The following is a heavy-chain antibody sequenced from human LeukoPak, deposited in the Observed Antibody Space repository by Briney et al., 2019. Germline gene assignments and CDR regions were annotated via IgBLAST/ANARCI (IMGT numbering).Heavy chain of an antibody. Sequence: PSETLSLTCTVSGGSVSSGSYYWSWIRQPPGKGLEWIGYIYYSGSTNYNPPLKSRVTISVDTSKNQFSLKLSSVTAADTAVYYCAREHYDNWFDPWGQGTLVTVSS. J-gene: IGHJ5*02. D-gene: IGHD3-16*01. CDR3: AREHYDNWFDP. CDR1: GGSVSSGSYY. CDR2: IYYSGST. V-gene: IGHV4-61*01.